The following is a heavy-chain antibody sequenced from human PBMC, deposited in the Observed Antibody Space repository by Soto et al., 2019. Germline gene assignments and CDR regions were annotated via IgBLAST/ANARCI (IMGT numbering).Heavy chain of an antibody. CDR1: GGTFGSFA. Sequence: QVQLVQSGAEVKKPGSSVKVSCKASGGTFGSFAISWVRQAPGQGLEWMGGITPIYGTPNYAQKFQGRVTITADESTNTAYMDLSSLRSEDTAVYYCARGDWEVHSEGRDNWFDPWGQGTLVTVSS. D-gene: IGHD1-26*01. V-gene: IGHV1-69*01. CDR2: ITPIYGTP. J-gene: IGHJ5*02. CDR3: ARGDWEVHSEGRDNWFDP.